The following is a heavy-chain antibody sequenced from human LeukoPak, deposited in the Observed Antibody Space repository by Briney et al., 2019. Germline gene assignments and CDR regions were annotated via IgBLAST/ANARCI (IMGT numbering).Heavy chain of an antibody. J-gene: IGHJ4*02. D-gene: IGHD1-26*01. CDR3: ARALRIYYYFDY. CDR1: GYTFTSNY. V-gene: IGHV1-46*01. Sequence: GASVKVSCKAFGYTFTSNYMHWVRQAPGQGPEWMGVISPSGGSTTYAQKFQGRVTLTRDMSTSTDYLEPSSLRSEDTAVYYCARALRIYYYFDYWGQGTLVTVSS. CDR2: ISPSGGST.